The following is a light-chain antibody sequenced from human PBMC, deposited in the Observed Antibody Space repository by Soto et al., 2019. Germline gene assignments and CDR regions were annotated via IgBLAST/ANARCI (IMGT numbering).Light chain of an antibody. J-gene: IGLJ1*01. CDR1: SSDVGDYNY. CDR3: SSYTSSNTCV. V-gene: IGLV2-14*01. Sequence: QSALTQPASVSGSPGQSITISCTGTSSDVGDYNYVSWYQQHPGKAPKLMIYDVSNRPSGVSNRFSGSKSGNTASLTISGLRAEDEADYYCSSYTSSNTCVFGTGTKVTVL. CDR2: DVS.